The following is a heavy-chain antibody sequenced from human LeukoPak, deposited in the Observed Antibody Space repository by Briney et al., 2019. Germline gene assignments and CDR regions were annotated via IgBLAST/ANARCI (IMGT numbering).Heavy chain of an antibody. CDR2: IDPSDSYT. CDR3: ASNYGDYEGDFDY. V-gene: IGHV5-10-1*01. D-gene: IGHD4-17*01. CDR1: GYSFTSYW. Sequence: GESLKISCKGSGYSFTSYWISWVRQMPGKGLEWMGRIDPSDSYTNYNPSFQGHVTISADKSISTAYLQWSSLKASDTAMYYCASNYGDYEGDFDYWGQGTLVTVSS. J-gene: IGHJ4*02.